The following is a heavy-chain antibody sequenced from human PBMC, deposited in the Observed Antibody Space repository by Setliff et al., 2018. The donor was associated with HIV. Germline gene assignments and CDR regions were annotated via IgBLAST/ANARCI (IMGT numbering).Heavy chain of an antibody. D-gene: IGHD6-19*01. V-gene: IGHV4-38-2*01. CDR3: ARDVLDLAIAVYGF. CDR2: IYHTGGS. CDR1: GFSISSRYY. Sequence: PSETLSLTCDVSGFSISSRYYWGWIRQSPGKGLEWIGNIYHTGGSYYNPSLNDRATISLDTSKNQFSLKLSSVAAADTAVYYCARDVLDLAIAVYGFWGQGIPVTVSS. J-gene: IGHJ4*02.